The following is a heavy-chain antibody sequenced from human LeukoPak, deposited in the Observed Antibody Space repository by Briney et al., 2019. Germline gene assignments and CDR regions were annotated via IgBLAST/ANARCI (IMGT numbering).Heavy chain of an antibody. Sequence: PGGSLRLSCAASGFTFSDYYMSWIRQAPGKGLEWVANIKQDGSEKYYVDSVKGRFTISRDNAKNSLYLQMNSLRAEDTAVYYCARDAKVGGYWGQGTLVTVSS. J-gene: IGHJ4*02. CDR3: ARDAKVGGY. CDR1: GFTFSDYY. D-gene: IGHD4/OR15-4a*01. V-gene: IGHV3-7*01. CDR2: IKQDGSEK.